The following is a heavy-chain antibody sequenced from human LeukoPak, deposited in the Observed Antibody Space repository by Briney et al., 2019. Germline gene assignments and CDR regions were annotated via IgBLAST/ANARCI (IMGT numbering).Heavy chain of an antibody. CDR1: GGSFSGYY. V-gene: IGHV4-34*01. CDR2: IYYSGST. D-gene: IGHD3-22*01. Sequence: SETLSPTCAVYGGSFSGYYWSWIRQPPGKGLEWIGSIYYSGSTYYNPSLKSRVTISVDTSKNQFSLKLSSVTAADTAVYYCARVSGITMIVVVQSDGFDIWGQGTMVSVSS. J-gene: IGHJ3*02. CDR3: ARVSGITMIVVVQSDGFDI.